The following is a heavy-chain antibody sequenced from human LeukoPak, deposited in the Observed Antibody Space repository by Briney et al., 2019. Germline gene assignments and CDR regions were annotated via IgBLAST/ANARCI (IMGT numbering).Heavy chain of an antibody. J-gene: IGHJ3*02. CDR3: AGRIFDI. CDR1: GFTFTNYW. Sequence: GSRPLSCAASGFTFTNYWMAWVRQAPGKGLEWVANIKEDGSEKYYLDSVQGRFTISRDNAKSALYLQMNSLRAEDTAVYYCAGRIFDIWGQGTMVTVSS. V-gene: IGHV3-7*01. CDR2: IKEDGSEK.